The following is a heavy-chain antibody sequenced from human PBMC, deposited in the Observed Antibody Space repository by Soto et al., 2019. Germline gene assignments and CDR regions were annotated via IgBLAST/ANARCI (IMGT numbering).Heavy chain of an antibody. Sequence: SVKVSCKTSCYTFSNYGITWVRQAPGQPLEWLGWISLYSDGTSYAQKFRGRVSMTTDTSTTTAYMELRSLRSDDTAVYYCARVVPGAEAWFGPWGQGTLVTVSS. J-gene: IGHJ5*02. V-gene: IGHV1-18*01. CDR1: CYTFSNYG. CDR2: ISLYSDGT. CDR3: ARVVPGAEAWFGP.